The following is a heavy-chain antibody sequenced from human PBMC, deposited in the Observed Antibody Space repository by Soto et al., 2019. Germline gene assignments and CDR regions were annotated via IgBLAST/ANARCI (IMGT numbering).Heavy chain of an antibody. V-gene: IGHV4-30-4*01. CDR1: GGCISSGDYY. CDR2: SYYSGST. Sequence: SETLSRTCTVCGGCISSGDYYWSWIRQTPGKDLDWIGYSYYSGSTYYNPSLKSRTTISVDTSENQFSLKLNSVTAADTAVYYCARGYSDGYNAEWFEPWGQGTLVTVSS. J-gene: IGHJ5*02. CDR3: ARGYSDGYNAEWFEP. D-gene: IGHD5-18*01.